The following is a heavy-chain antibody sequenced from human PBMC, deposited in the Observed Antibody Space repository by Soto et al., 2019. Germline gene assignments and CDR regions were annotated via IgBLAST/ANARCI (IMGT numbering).Heavy chain of an antibody. CDR3: ARDRIVVVPAATNWFDP. CDR2: ISAYNGNT. Sequence: GASVKVSCKASGYTFTSYGISWVRQPPGQGLEWMGWISAYNGNTNYAQKLQGRVTMTTDTSTSTAYMELRSLRSDDTAVYYCARDRIVVVPAATNWFDPWGQGTLVTVPQ. V-gene: IGHV1-18*04. D-gene: IGHD2-2*01. CDR1: GYTFTSYG. J-gene: IGHJ5*02.